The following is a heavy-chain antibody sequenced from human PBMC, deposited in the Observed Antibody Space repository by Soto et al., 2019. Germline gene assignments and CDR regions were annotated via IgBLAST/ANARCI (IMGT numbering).Heavy chain of an antibody. CDR3: ARGWVDIVATIRYEFDY. CDR2: INPSGGST. J-gene: IGHJ4*02. V-gene: IGHV1-46*03. D-gene: IGHD5-12*01. Sequence: ASVKVSCKASGYTFTSYYMHWVRQAPGQGLEWMGIINPSGGSTSYAQKFQGRVTMTRDTSTSTVYMELSSLRSEDTAVYYCARGWVDIVATIRYEFDYSGQGTLVTVSS. CDR1: GYTFTSYY.